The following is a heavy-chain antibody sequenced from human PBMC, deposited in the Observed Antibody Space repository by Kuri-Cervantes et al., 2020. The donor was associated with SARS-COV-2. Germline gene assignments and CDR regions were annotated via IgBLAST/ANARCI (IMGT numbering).Heavy chain of an antibody. D-gene: IGHD5-24*01. J-gene: IGHJ4*02. CDR2: ISYDGSNQ. CDR1: GFTFSTYG. V-gene: IGHV3-30*03. CDR3: ARDIGMATNRGLDY. Sequence: GESLKISCAASGFTFSTYGMHWVRQAPGKGLEWVALISYDGSNQYYADSVKGRFTISRDNSKNTLYLQMNSLRAEDTAVYYCARDIGMATNRGLDYWGQGTLVTVSS.